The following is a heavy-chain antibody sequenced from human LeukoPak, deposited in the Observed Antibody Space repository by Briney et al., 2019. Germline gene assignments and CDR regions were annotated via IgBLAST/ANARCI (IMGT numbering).Heavy chain of an antibody. CDR2: IRYDGSNK. V-gene: IGHV3-30*02. CDR3: ATWIHDYYYYYYMDV. CDR1: GFTFSSYG. Sequence: GGSLRLSCAASGFTFSSYGMHWVRQAPGKGLEWVAFIRYDGSNKYYADSVKGRFTISRDNSKNTLYLQMNSLRAEDTAVYYCATWIHDYYYYYYMDVWGKGTTVTVSS. J-gene: IGHJ6*03. D-gene: IGHD5-18*01.